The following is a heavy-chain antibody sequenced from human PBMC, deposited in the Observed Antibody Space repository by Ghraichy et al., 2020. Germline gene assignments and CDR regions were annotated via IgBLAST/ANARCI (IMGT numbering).Heavy chain of an antibody. D-gene: IGHD6-13*01. CDR1: GYTLTELS. CDR3: AIGPYSSSWFDY. V-gene: IGHV1-24*01. CDR2: FDPEDGET. J-gene: IGHJ4*02. Sequence: ASVKVSCKVSGYTLTELSMHWVRQAPGKGLEWMGGFDPEDGETIYAQKFQGRVTMTEDTSTDTAYMELSSLRSEDTAVYYCAIGPYSSSWFDYWGQGTLVTVSS.